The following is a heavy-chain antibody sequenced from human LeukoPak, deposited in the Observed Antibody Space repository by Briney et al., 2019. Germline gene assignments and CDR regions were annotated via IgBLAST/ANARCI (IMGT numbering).Heavy chain of an antibody. CDR3: ARDPSPGIVVVPAAPCY. Sequence: GRSLRLSCAASGFTFSSYAMHWVRQAPGKELEWVAVISYDGSNKYYADSVKGRFTISRDNSKNALYLQMNSLRAEDTAVYYCARDPSPGIVVVPAAPCYWGEGTLVIVSS. V-gene: IGHV3-30*04. CDR1: GFTFSSYA. J-gene: IGHJ4*02. CDR2: ISYDGSNK. D-gene: IGHD2-2*01.